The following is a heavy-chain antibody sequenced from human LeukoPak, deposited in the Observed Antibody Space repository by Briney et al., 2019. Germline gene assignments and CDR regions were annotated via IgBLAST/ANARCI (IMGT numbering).Heavy chain of an antibody. CDR2: ISPTGSTT. D-gene: IGHD6-6*01. J-gene: IGHJ4*02. CDR1: GFSFSGHW. CDR3: ARGPNSNWSGLDF. V-gene: IGHV3-74*01. Sequence: GGSLRLSCIASGFSFSGHWMHWARQLPGKGLVWVSRISPTGSTTSYADSVKGRFTVSRDNAKNTLYLQVNNLRAEDTAVFYCARGPNSNWSGLDFWGQGTLLTVSS.